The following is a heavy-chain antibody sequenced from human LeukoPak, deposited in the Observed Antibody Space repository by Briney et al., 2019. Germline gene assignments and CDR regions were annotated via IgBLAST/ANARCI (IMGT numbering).Heavy chain of an antibody. J-gene: IGHJ4*02. Sequence: GASVTVSCKASGYTFTGYYMHWVRQAPGQGREWMGWINPNSGGTNYAQKFQGRVTITRDTSISTAYMELSRLRSDDTAVYYCARGGYYFDSSGSPFDYWGQGTLVTVSS. CDR1: GYTFTGYY. CDR3: ARGGYYFDSSGSPFDY. CDR2: INPNSGGT. V-gene: IGHV1-2*02. D-gene: IGHD3-22*01.